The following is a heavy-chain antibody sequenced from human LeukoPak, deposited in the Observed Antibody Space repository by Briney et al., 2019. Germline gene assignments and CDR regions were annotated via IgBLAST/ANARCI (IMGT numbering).Heavy chain of an antibody. Sequence: SVKVSCKASGGTFSSYAISWVRQAPGQGLEWMGRIIPILGIANYAQKFQGRVTITADKSTSTAYMELSSLRSEDTAVYYCARALTLYGSGSYYIVYYFDYWGQGTLVTVSS. D-gene: IGHD3-10*01. V-gene: IGHV1-69*04. CDR1: GGTFSSYA. J-gene: IGHJ4*02. CDR2: IIPILGIA. CDR3: ARALTLYGSGSYYIVYYFDY.